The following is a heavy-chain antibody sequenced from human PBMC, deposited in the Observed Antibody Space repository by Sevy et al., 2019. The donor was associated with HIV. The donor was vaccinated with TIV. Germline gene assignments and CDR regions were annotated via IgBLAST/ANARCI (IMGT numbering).Heavy chain of an antibody. J-gene: IGHJ4*02. V-gene: IGHV3-30-3*01. Sequence: GGSLRLSCAASGFTFSSYWMTWVRQAPGEGLEWVSVISSDGVNKYYADSVRGRFTISRDNSKSTLYLQMNNLRAGDTGVYYCARGGILVEGDDRTTPFDFWGQGTLVTVSS. CDR3: ARGGILVEGDDRTTPFDF. D-gene: IGHD2-15*01. CDR1: GFTFSSYW. CDR2: ISSDGVNK.